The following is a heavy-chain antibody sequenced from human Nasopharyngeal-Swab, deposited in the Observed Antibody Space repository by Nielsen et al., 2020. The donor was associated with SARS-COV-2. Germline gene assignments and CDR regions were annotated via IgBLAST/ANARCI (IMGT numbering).Heavy chain of an antibody. V-gene: IGHV3-23*01. D-gene: IGHD3-10*02. Sequence: LSLTCAASGFTFSSYAMSWVRQAPGKGLEWVSAISGSGGSTYYADSVKGRFTISRDNSKSTLYLQMNSLRAEDTAVYYCAKAPRGITMSYFQHWGQGTLVPSPQ. J-gene: IGHJ1*01. CDR2: ISGSGGST. CDR1: GFTFSSYA. CDR3: AKAPRGITMSYFQH.